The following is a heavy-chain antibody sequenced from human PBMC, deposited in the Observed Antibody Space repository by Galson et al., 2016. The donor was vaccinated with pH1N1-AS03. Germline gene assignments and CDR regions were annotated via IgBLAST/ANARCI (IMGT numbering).Heavy chain of an antibody. CDR2: ISSGGEAI. D-gene: IGHD5-24*01. Sequence: SLRLSCAASGFSHTDYYINWIRQAPGKGLEWVAHISSGGEAIFYADSVKGRFTTSRDNAKSSVYLQIHSRRADDTAVYYCATTDGYNSYFDYWGQGTLVTVSS. CDR1: GFSHTDYY. J-gene: IGHJ4*02. V-gene: IGHV3-11*01. CDR3: ATTDGYNSYFDY.